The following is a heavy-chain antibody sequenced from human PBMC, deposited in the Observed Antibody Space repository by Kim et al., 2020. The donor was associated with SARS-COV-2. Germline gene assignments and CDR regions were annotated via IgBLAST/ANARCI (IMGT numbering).Heavy chain of an antibody. Sequence: SVKGRFTISRDNSKNTLYLQMNSLRAEDTAVYYCASLAGYQLPPLDWFDPWGQGTLVTVSS. V-gene: IGHV3-23*01. D-gene: IGHD2-2*01. CDR3: ASLAGYQLPPLDWFDP. J-gene: IGHJ5*02.